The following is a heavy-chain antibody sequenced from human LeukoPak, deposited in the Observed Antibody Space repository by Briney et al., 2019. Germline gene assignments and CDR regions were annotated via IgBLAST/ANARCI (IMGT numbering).Heavy chain of an antibody. CDR3: ASLWYYDSSGYLYYFDY. CDR2: IYYSGST. D-gene: IGHD3-22*01. J-gene: IGHJ4*02. Sequence: SETLSLTCTVSGGSISSSSYYWGWIRQPPGKGLEWIGSIYYSGSTYYNPSLKSRVTISVGTSKNQFSLKLTSVTAADTAVYYCASLWYYDSSGYLYYFDYWGQGTLVTVSS. V-gene: IGHV4-39*01. CDR1: GGSISSSSYY.